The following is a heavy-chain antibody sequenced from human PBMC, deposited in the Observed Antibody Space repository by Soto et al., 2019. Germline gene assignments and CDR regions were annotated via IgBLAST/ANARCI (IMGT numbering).Heavy chain of an antibody. CDR3: ARQQGYYDNSGPSPQGYFDL. CDR2: ISAYNGNT. D-gene: IGHD3-22*01. J-gene: IGHJ2*01. CDR1: GYTFTSYG. V-gene: IGHV1-18*04. Sequence: GASVKVSCKASGYTFTSYGITWVRQAPGQGLEWMGWISAYNGNTNYAQKLQGRVTMTTDTSTRTAYMELRSLRSDDTAVYYCARQQGYYDNSGPSPQGYFDLWGRGTLVTVSS.